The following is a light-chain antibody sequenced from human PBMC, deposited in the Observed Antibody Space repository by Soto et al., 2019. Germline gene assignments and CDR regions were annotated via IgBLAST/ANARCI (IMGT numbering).Light chain of an antibody. Sequence: IQLTQSPSSLSASVGDRVTITCRAGQDISSALAWYQQNPGKAPKLLLYDASSLDAGVPSRFSGSGSGTDFTLSITSLRPEDFATYYCQQFNDFPLTFGGGTKVQIK. CDR1: QDISSA. CDR3: QQFNDFPLT. J-gene: IGKJ4*01. CDR2: DAS. V-gene: IGKV1D-13*01.